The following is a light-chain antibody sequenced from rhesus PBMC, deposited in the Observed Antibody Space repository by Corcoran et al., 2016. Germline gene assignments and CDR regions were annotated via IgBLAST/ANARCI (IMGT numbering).Light chain of an antibody. V-gene: IGKV1-25*01. Sequence: DIQMTQSPSSLSASVGDRVTITCRASQGITNDLAWYQQKPGETPKLLFYEASSLQSGIPSRFSGSGSGTDFTLTISSLQSEDVATYYCQQYYGIPYSFGQGTKVEIQ. CDR1: QGITND. CDR3: QQYYGIPYS. CDR2: EAS. J-gene: IGKJ2*01.